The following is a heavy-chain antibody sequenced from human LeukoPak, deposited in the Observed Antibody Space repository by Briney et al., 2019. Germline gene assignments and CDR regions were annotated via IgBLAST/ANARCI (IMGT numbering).Heavy chain of an antibody. D-gene: IGHD3-22*01. CDR2: ISGSGGST. CDR3: AKDLHPNYYDSSGYLFNDY. J-gene: IGHJ4*02. Sequence: GGSLRLSCAASGFTFSSYAMSWVRQAPGKGLEWVSAISGSGGSTYYADSVKGRFTISRDNSKNTLYLQMNSLRAEDTAVYYCAKDLHPNYYDSSGYLFNDYWGQGTLVTVSS. CDR1: GFTFSSYA. V-gene: IGHV3-23*01.